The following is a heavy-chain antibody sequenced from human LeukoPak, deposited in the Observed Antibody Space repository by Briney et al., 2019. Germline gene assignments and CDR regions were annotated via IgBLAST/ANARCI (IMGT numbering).Heavy chain of an antibody. V-gene: IGHV3-23*01. Sequence: GGSLRLSCAASGFTFSTYAMSWVPLAPVKGLEWVSAISGSGGSTYSADSVKGRFTISRDNSKNTLYLQMNSLKAEDTAVYYCAKARGWPYYFDYWGQGTLVTVSS. CDR3: AKARGWPYYFDY. D-gene: IGHD6-19*01. CDR1: GFTFSTYA. CDR2: ISGSGGST. J-gene: IGHJ4*02.